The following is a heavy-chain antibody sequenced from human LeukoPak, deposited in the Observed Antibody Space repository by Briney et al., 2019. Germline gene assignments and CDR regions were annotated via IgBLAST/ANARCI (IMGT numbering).Heavy chain of an antibody. J-gene: IGHJ6*03. D-gene: IGHD6-6*01. CDR1: GYTFTGYY. V-gene: IGHV1-2*02. Sequence: GASVKVSCKASGYTFTGYYMHWVRQAPGQGLEWMGWINPNSGGTNYAQKFQGRVTMTRDTSISTAYMELSRLRSDDTAVYYCARVSIGWAARNYYYYMDVWGKGTTVTVSS. CDR3: ARVSIGWAARNYYYYMDV. CDR2: INPNSGGT.